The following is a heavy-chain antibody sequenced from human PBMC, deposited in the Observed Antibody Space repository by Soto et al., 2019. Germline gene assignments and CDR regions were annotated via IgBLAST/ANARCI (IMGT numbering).Heavy chain of an antibody. D-gene: IGHD3-16*01. CDR1: GGSISSSSYY. CDR2: IYYSGST. Sequence: SETLSLTCTVFGGSISSSSYYWGWIRQPPGKGLEWIGSIYYSGSTYYNPSLKSRVTISVDTSKNQFSLKLSSVTAADTAVYYCARSLAYPNWFDPWGQGTLVTVSS. J-gene: IGHJ5*02. V-gene: IGHV4-39*01. CDR3: ARSLAYPNWFDP.